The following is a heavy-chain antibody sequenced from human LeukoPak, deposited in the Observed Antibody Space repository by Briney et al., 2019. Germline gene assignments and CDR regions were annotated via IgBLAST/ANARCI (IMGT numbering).Heavy chain of an antibody. CDR3: ARSTYYYDSSAWRFDY. J-gene: IGHJ4*02. D-gene: IGHD3-22*01. CDR1: GYTFTSYA. CDR2: INTNTGNP. Sequence: ASVKVSCKASGYTFTSYAMNWARQAPGQGLEWMGWINTNTGNPTYAQGFTGRFVFSLDTSVSTAYLQISSLKAEDTAVYYCARSTYYYDSSAWRFDYWGQGTLVTVSS. V-gene: IGHV7-4-1*02.